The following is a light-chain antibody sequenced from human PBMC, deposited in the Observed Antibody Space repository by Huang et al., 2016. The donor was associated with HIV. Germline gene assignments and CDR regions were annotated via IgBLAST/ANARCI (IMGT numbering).Light chain of an antibody. Sequence: IQMTQSPTSLSASVGDRVSIACRASQSISTYLNWYQQKPGKAPKLLISSASALHRGVPSRFSGRGSGTDFTLTIRGLQLDDFATYYCQQSYSALSSFGPGTRL. V-gene: IGKV1-39*01. CDR2: SAS. CDR1: QSISTY. J-gene: IGKJ5*01. CDR3: QQSYSALSS.